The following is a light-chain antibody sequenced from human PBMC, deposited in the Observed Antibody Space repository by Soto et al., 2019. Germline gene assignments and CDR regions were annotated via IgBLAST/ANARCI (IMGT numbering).Light chain of an antibody. Sequence: DIQLTQSPSSLSASVGDRVTITCRASQRIRSYLNWYQQKPGKAPKLLIYAASSLQTGFSSRFSGSGSGTDFTLTISNLQPEDFATYYCQQTSSTPTFGGGTKVEIK. J-gene: IGKJ4*01. CDR3: QQTSSTPT. CDR1: QRIRSY. CDR2: AAS. V-gene: IGKV1-39*01.